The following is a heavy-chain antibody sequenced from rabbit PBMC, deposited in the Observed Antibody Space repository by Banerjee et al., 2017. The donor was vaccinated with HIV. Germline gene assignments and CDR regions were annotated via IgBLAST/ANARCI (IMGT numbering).Heavy chain of an antibody. J-gene: IGHJ6*01. Sequence: QSLEESGGDLVKPGASLTLTCTASGFTISGSYWICWVRQAPGKGLEWIACIYVGSSGSTGYASWAKGRFTISKTSSTTVTLQMTSLTAADTATYFCARRYGGGGSGVLWGPGTLVTVS. V-gene: IGHV1S40*01. CDR3: ARRYGGGGSGVL. CDR2: IYVGSSGST. D-gene: IGHD4-2*01. CDR1: GFTISGSYW.